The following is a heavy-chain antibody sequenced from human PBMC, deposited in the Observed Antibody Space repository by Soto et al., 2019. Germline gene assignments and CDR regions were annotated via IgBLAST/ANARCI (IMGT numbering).Heavy chain of an antibody. Sequence: QVQLVESGGGVVQPGRSLRLSCAASGFTFSSYAMHWVRQAPGKGLEWVAVISYDGSNKYYADSVKGRFTISRDNSKNTLYLQMHSLRPADTAVYYCARGVGAPSGVDNWFYPWGQGTLVNVSS. V-gene: IGHV3-30-3*01. D-gene: IGHD1-26*01. J-gene: IGHJ5*02. CDR3: ARGVGAPSGVDNWFYP. CDR2: ISYDGSNK. CDR1: GFTFSSYA.